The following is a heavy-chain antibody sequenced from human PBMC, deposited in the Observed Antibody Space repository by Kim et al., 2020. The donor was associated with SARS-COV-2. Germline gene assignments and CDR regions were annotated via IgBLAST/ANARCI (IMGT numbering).Heavy chain of an antibody. V-gene: IGHV4-34*01. Sequence: PTLKSRVTISVDTSKNQFSLKLSSVTAADTAVYYCARGVVVVAATREFDYWGQGTLVTVSS. CDR3: ARGVVVVAATREFDY. J-gene: IGHJ4*02. D-gene: IGHD2-15*01.